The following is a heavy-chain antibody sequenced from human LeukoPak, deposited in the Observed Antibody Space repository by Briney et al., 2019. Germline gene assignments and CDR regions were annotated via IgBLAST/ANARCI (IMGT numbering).Heavy chain of an antibody. Sequence: GGSLRLSCAASGFTFSRYWIHWVRQIPGKGLEWVSRINPDGSTTTYADSMKGRFTISRDNAENTVYLQMHSLRAEDTAVYYCARVLSGSWDWFDPWGQGTLVTVSS. J-gene: IGHJ5*02. CDR1: GFTFSRYW. V-gene: IGHV3-74*03. CDR3: ARVLSGSWDWFDP. D-gene: IGHD3-22*01. CDR2: INPDGSTT.